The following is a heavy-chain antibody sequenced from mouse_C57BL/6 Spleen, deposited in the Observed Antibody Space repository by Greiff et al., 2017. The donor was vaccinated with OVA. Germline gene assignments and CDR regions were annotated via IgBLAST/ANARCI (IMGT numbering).Heavy chain of an antibody. CDR1: GYTFTSYG. CDR2: IYPRSGNT. D-gene: IGHD1-1*01. Sequence: QVQLQQSGAELARPGASVKLSCKASGYTFTSYGISWVKQRTGQGLEWIGEIYPRSGNTYYNEKFKGKATLTADKSSSTAYMELRSLTSEDSAVYVCARYDYGSSFWYFDVWGTGTTVTVSS. J-gene: IGHJ1*03. V-gene: IGHV1-81*01. CDR3: ARYDYGSSFWYFDV.